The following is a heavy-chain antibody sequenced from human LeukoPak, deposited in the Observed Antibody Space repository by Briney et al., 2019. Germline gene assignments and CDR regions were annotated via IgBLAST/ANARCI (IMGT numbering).Heavy chain of an antibody. CDR2: IYYSGTT. CDR1: GGSISNYY. CDR3: ARAPHFFDTSGSRYYFDY. J-gene: IGHJ4*02. D-gene: IGHD3-22*01. V-gene: IGHV4-59*12. Sequence: SGTLSLTCTVSGGSISNYYWNWIRQPPGKGLELIGYIYYSGTTNYNPSLKSRVSMSVDTSKNQFSLKLSSVTAADTAVYYCARAPHFFDTSGSRYYFDYWGQGALVTVSS.